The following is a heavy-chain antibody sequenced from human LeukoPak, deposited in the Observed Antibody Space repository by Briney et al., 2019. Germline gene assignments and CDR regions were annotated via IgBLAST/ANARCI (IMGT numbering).Heavy chain of an antibody. CDR1: GFTFNDAW. Sequence: GGSLRLSCAASGFTFNDAWMNWVRQAPGKGLEWVANIKEDGGEKYYVDSVKGRFTISRDNAKNSLYLQMNSLRAEDTAVYYCASTIATRYFDYWGQGTLVTVSS. V-gene: IGHV3-7*03. D-gene: IGHD6-6*01. CDR3: ASTIATRYFDY. J-gene: IGHJ4*02. CDR2: IKEDGGEK.